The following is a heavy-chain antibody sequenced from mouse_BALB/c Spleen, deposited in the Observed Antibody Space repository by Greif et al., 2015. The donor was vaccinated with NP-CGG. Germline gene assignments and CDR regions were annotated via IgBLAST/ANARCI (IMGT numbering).Heavy chain of an antibody. D-gene: IGHD4-1*01. V-gene: IGHV1-84*02. J-gene: IGHJ4*01. Sequence: QRVESGPELVKPGASVKISCKASGYTFTDYYINWLKQKPGQGLEWIGWIYPGSGNTKYNEKFKGKATLTVDTSSSTAYMQFSSLTSEDTAVYFCARRTGTEAMDYWGQGTSVTVSS. CDR1: GYTFTDYY. CDR2: IYPGSGNT. CDR3: ARRTGTEAMDY.